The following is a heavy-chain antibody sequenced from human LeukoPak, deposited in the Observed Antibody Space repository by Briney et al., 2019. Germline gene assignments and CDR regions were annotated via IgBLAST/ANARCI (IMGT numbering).Heavy chain of an antibody. D-gene: IGHD3-10*01. CDR2: IYHSGST. CDR3: ARDLVRGSGHLAGQQYYYYYYMDV. J-gene: IGHJ6*03. Sequence: PSGTLSLTCAVSGGSISSSNWWSWVRQPPGKGLEWIGEIYHSGSTNYNPSLKSRVTISVDKSKNQFSLKLSSVTAADTAVYYCARDLVRGSGHLAGQQYYYYYYMDVWGKGTTVTISS. V-gene: IGHV4-4*02. CDR1: GGSISSSNW.